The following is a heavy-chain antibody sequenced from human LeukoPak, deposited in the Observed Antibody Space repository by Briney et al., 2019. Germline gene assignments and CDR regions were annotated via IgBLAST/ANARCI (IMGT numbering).Heavy chain of an antibody. CDR3: ARGVAVHAFDI. D-gene: IGHD2-21*01. Sequence: SETLSLTCTVSGGSISSYYWSWIRQPPGKGLEWIGYIYYSGSTNYNPSLKSRVTISVDTSKNQFFLKLSSVTAADTAVYYCARGVAVHAFDIWGQGTMVTVSS. V-gene: IGHV4-59*01. CDR2: IYYSGST. CDR1: GGSISSYY. J-gene: IGHJ3*02.